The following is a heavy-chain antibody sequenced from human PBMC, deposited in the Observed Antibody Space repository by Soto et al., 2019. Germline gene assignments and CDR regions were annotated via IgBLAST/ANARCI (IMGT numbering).Heavy chain of an antibody. CDR2: ISSSSSYI. CDR1: GFTFSSYS. Sequence: LRLSCAASGFTFSSYSMNWVRQAPGKGLEWVSSISSSSSYIYYADSVKGRFTISRDNAKNSLYLQMNSLRAEDTAVYYCARDLRDFWSGVYYGMDVWGQGTTVTVSS. V-gene: IGHV3-21*01. D-gene: IGHD3-3*01. J-gene: IGHJ6*02. CDR3: ARDLRDFWSGVYYGMDV.